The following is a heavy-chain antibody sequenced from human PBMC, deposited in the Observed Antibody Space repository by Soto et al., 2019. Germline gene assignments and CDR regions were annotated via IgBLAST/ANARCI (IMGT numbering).Heavy chain of an antibody. CDR2: ISYDGSNK. CDR1: GFTFSSYG. J-gene: IGHJ6*03. CDR3: AKDVWYQYYMDV. D-gene: IGHD2-15*01. V-gene: IGHV3-30*18. Sequence: GGSLRLSCAASGFTFSSYGMHWVRQAPGKGLEWVAVISYDGSNKYYADSVKGRFTISRDNSKNTLYLQMNSLRAEDTAVYYCAKDVWYQYYMDVWGKGTTVTVSS.